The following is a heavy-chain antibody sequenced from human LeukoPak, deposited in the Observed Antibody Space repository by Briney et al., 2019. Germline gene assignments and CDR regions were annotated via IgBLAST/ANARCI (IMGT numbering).Heavy chain of an antibody. CDR1: GFTFSNYW. CDR3: TGGALDY. CDR2: INQDGREQ. J-gene: IGHJ4*02. V-gene: IGHV3-7*04. Sequence: QTAESLRLSCAASGFTFSNYWMSWVRQAPGQGLEWVAKINQDGREQHFVDSVKGRFTISRDNAKNSLFLQMDSLRAEDTAVYYCTGGALDYWGQGALVTVSS.